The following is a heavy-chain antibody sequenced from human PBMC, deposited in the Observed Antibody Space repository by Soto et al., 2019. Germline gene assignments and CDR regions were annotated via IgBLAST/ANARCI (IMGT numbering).Heavy chain of an antibody. J-gene: IGHJ3*02. CDR1: GGSLNDNY. CDR3: ARDTYGGGI. Sequence: QVQLQESGPGLVKPSETLSLTCTVSGGSLNDNYWCWIRQPPGKGLEWIGYIYYSGATNYNPSLKXXVXXXXXXXKXXXXXXXXSXXAXDTAXXYCARDTYGGGIWGQGTMVTVSS. D-gene: IGHD4-17*01. V-gene: IGHV4-59*13. CDR2: IYYSGAT.